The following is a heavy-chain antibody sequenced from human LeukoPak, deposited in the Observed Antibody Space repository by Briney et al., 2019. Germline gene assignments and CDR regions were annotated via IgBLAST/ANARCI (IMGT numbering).Heavy chain of an antibody. J-gene: IGHJ4*02. V-gene: IGHV3-23*01. CDR3: AKREGRVYDSSGLVDY. Sequence: GGSLRLSCAASRFTFSTYWMHWVRQAPGKGLEWVSAISGSGGSTYYADSVKGRFTISRDNSKNTLYLQMNSLRAEDTAVYYCAKREGRVYDSSGLVDYWGQGTLVTVSS. CDR2: ISGSGGST. D-gene: IGHD3-22*01. CDR1: RFTFSTYW.